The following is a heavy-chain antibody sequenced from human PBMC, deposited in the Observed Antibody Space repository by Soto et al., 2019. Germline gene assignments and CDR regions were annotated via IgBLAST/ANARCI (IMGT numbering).Heavy chain of an antibody. J-gene: IGHJ6*02. CDR1: GFTFDDYA. V-gene: IGHV3-9*01. D-gene: IGHD6-13*01. CDR2: ISWNSGSI. Sequence: GGSLRLSCAASGFTFDDYAMHWVRQAPGKGLEWVSGISWNSGSIGYADSVKGRFTISRDNAKNSLYLQMNSLRAEDTALYYCAKDSAAAGIGGMDVWGQGTTVTVSS. CDR3: AKDSAAAGIGGMDV.